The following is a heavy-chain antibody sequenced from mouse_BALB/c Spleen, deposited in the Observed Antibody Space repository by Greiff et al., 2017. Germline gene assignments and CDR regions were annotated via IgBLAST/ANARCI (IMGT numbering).Heavy chain of an antibody. J-gene: IGHJ4*01. CDR3: ARKGLRLGGYAMDY. V-gene: IGHV2-2*02. CDR1: GFSLTSYG. CDR2: IWSGGST. D-gene: IGHD2-4*01. Sequence: VQLQQSGPGLVQPSQSLSITCTVSGFSLTSYGVHWVRQSPGKGLEWLGVIWSGGSTDYNAAFISRLSISKDNSKSQVFFKMNSLQANDTAIYYCARKGLRLGGYAMDYWGQGTSVTVSS.